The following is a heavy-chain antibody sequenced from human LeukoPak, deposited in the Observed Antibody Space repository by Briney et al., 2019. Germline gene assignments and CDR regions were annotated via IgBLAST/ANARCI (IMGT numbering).Heavy chain of an antibody. CDR3: GGIRYYYVDY. J-gene: IGHJ4*02. CDR2: IYYSGST. D-gene: IGHD3-10*01. Sequence: SETLSLTCIVSDGSGGSISSYYWSWIRQPPGKGLEWIGYIYYSGSTNYNPSLKSRVTMSLDTSKNQFSLKLSSVPAADTAVYYCGGIRYYYVDYWGQGTLVTVSS. CDR1: DGSGGSISSYY. V-gene: IGHV4-59*08.